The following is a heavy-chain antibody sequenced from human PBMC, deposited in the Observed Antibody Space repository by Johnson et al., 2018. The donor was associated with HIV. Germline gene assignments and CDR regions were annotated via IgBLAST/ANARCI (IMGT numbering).Heavy chain of an antibody. V-gene: IGHV3-30*04. CDR2: ISYDGSNK. J-gene: IGHJ3*02. D-gene: IGHD6-13*01. Sequence: QVQLVESGGGVVQPGRSLRLSCAASGFTFSSYAMHWVRQAPGKGLEWVAVISYDGSNKYYADSVKGRFTISRDNSKNTLYLQMNSLRAEDTAVYFCARGVKQQLSGVDAVDIWGQGTMVTVSS. CDR1: GFTFSSYA. CDR3: ARGVKQQLSGVDAVDI.